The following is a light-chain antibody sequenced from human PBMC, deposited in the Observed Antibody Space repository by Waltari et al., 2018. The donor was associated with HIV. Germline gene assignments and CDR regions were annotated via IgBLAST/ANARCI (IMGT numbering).Light chain of an antibody. J-gene: IGLJ3*02. Sequence: QSALTQPASVSGSPGQSITISCTGRSSAVGSYSYVSWYQQHPGKAPTLMIYEDSNRPAVVSHRFSGSKSGNTASLTTSELQPEDEADYYCNSYTSISTWVFGGGTKLTVL. CDR3: NSYTSISTWV. CDR1: SSAVGSYSY. V-gene: IGLV2-14*01. CDR2: EDS.